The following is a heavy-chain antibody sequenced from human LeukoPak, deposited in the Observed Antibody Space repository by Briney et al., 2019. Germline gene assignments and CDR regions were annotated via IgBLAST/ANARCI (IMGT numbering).Heavy chain of an antibody. V-gene: IGHV3-30*04. Sequence: GRSLRLSCAASGFTFSSYAMHWVRQAPGKGLEWVAVISYDGSNKYYADSVKGRFTISRDNSKNTLYLQMNSLRAEDTAVYYCARVGGGDNNDYWGQGTLVTVSS. CDR1: GFTFSSYA. CDR3: ARVGGGDNNDY. D-gene: IGHD2-21*02. J-gene: IGHJ4*02. CDR2: ISYDGSNK.